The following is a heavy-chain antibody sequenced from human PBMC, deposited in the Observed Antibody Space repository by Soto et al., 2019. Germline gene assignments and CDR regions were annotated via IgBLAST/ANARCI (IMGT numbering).Heavy chain of an antibody. V-gene: IGHV4-31*03. D-gene: IGHD5-18*01. Sequence: SETLSLTCTVSGGSVSRGGYYWSWIRQHPGKGLEWIGYIYYSGSTYYNPSLKSRVTISVDTSKNQFSLTLSSVTAADTAVYYCAREGDRWIQSPTPFDYWGQGTLVTVSS. CDR3: AREGDRWIQSPTPFDY. CDR1: GGSVSRGGYY. CDR2: IYYSGST. J-gene: IGHJ4*02.